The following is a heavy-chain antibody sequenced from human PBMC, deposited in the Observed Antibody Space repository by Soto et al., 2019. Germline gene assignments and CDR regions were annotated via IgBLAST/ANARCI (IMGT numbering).Heavy chain of an antibody. D-gene: IGHD1-1*01. Sequence: TETLSITYSVSGGSISRYKYSWGRIRQPPGKGLEWIGNIYFPGSTNYSPSLKSRVTISVDTSKNQFSLKLSSVTAADTAVYYCARGNWNLIDYWGQGTLVTVSS. CDR3: ARGNWNLIDY. V-gene: IGHV4-61*01. J-gene: IGHJ4*02. CDR1: GGSISRYKYS. CDR2: IYFPGST.